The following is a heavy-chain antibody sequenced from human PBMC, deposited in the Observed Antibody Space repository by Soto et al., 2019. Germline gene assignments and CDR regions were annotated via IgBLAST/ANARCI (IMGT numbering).Heavy chain of an antibody. CDR3: ATAGNYDSSGRDF. V-gene: IGHV1-18*04. J-gene: IGHJ4*02. D-gene: IGHD3-22*01. Sequence: ASVKVSCKAFGFIFNNYAISWVRQAPGQGLEWMGWISANSGNTNYAQKLQGRVTMTTDTSTSTAYMELRSLRSDDTAVYYCATAGNYDSSGRDFWGQGTMVTVSS. CDR2: ISANSGNT. CDR1: GFIFNNYA.